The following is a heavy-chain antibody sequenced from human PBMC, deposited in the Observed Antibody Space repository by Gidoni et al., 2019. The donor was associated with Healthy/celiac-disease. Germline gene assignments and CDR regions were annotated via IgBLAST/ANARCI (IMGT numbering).Heavy chain of an antibody. CDR1: GGSISSYY. J-gene: IGHJ4*02. CDR2: IYYSGST. V-gene: IGHV4-59*08. CDR3: ARHGLDVWGSYRVFDY. Sequence: QVQLQESGPGLVKPSETLSLTCTVSGGSISSYYWSWIRQPPGKGLEWIGYIYYSGSTNYNPSLKSRVTISVDTSKNQFSLKLSSVTAADTAVYYCARHGLDVWGSYRVFDYWGQGTLVTVSS. D-gene: IGHD3-16*02.